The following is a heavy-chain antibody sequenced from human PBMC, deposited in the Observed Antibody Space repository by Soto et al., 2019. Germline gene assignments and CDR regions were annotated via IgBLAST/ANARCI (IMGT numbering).Heavy chain of an antibody. D-gene: IGHD6-6*01. V-gene: IGHV3-23*01. CDR1: GFTFSSYA. CDR2: ISGSGGTT. CDR3: AKPPYSSSSYYYYGMDV. Sequence: EVQLLESGGGLVQPGGSLRLSCAASGFTFSSYAMTWVSQAPGKGLEWVSAISGSGGTTYHADSVKGRFTISRDNSKNTLYLQMNSLRAEDAAVYYCAKPPYSSSSYYYYGMDVWGQGTTVTVSS. J-gene: IGHJ6*02.